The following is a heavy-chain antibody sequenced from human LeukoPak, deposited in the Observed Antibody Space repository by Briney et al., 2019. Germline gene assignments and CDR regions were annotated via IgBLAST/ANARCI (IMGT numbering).Heavy chain of an antibody. Sequence: GASVKVSCKASGYTFTSYYINWVRQAPGQGLEWMGWIDPNSGGTHYAQKFRGRVTVTRDTSISAAYIDLSSLTSDDTAVYFCARDLSTFDYWGQGTLVTVSS. CDR1: GYTFTSYY. J-gene: IGHJ4*02. V-gene: IGHV1-2*02. CDR3: ARDLSTFDY. CDR2: IDPNSGGT.